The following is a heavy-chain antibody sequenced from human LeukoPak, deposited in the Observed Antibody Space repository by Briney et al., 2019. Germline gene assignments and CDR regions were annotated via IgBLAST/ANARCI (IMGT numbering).Heavy chain of an antibody. V-gene: IGHV3-15*01. CDR1: GFTFSNAW. J-gene: IGHJ4*02. D-gene: IGHD3-10*01. Sequence: GGSLRLSCAASGFTFSNAWMSWVRQAPGKGLEWVGRIKRKTDGGATAYAAPVKGRFTISRDDSKNTLYLQMNSLKTEDTAVYYCTSKRTVRGVILGDYWGQGTLVTVSS. CDR3: TSKRTVRGVILGDY. CDR2: IKRKTDGGAT.